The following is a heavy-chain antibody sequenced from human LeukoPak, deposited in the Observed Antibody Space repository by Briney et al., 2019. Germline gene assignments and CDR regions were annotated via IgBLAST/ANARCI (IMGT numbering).Heavy chain of an antibody. J-gene: IGHJ4*02. CDR2: ISSGGTIT. CDR3: SLLAVASPQDY. CDR1: GFTFSLYS. Sequence: GESLRLSCAASGFTFSLYSMNWVRQAPGKGLEWVSDISSGGTITYYADSVRGRFTTSRDNAKNLLYLQMHSLRAEDTAIYYCSLLAVASPQDYWGQGTLVTVSS. D-gene: IGHD6-19*01. V-gene: IGHV3-48*01.